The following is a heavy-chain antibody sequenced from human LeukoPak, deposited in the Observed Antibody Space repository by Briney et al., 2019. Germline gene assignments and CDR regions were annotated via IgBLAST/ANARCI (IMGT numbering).Heavy chain of an antibody. J-gene: IGHJ5*02. V-gene: IGHV4-34*01. Sequence: SETLSLTCTVSGGSISGYYWSWIRQPPGKGLEWIGEINHSGSTNYNPSLKSRVTISVDTSKNQFSLKLSSVTAADTAVYYCARVGSAMWFDPWGQGTLVTVSS. CDR1: GGSISGYY. CDR2: INHSGST. D-gene: IGHD3-10*01. CDR3: ARVGSAMWFDP.